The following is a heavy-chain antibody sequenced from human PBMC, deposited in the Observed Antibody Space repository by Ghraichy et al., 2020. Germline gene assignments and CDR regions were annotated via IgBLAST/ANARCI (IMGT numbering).Heavy chain of an antibody. D-gene: IGHD1-26*01. CDR3: ARVEWELSDAFDI. J-gene: IGHJ3*02. CDR2: IYHSGST. CDR1: GGSISSSNW. Sequence: SETLSLTCAVSGGSISSSNWWSWVRQPPGKGLEWIGEIYHSGSTNYNPSLKSRVTISVDKSKNQFSLKLSSVTAADTAVYYCARVEWELSDAFDIWGQGTMVTVSS. V-gene: IGHV4-4*02.